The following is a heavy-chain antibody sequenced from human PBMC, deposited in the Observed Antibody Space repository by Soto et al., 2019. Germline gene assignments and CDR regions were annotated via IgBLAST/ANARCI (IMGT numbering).Heavy chain of an antibody. CDR1: GGTFSRYT. CDR2: IIPIVDIP. CDR3: ASHFTGVLVLGTSPPGGDNFGWDV. J-gene: IGHJ6*02. V-gene: IGHV1-69*02. D-gene: IGHD2-8*02. Sequence: QVQLVQSGAEVKKPGSSVKVSCKASGGTFSRYTFTWVRQAPGQGLEWMGRIIPIVDIPNYAQKFQGRVTITADKSPSTAYMELSRLTSDDTAGYYCASHFTGVLVLGTSPPGGDNFGWDVWGQGTTVSVS.